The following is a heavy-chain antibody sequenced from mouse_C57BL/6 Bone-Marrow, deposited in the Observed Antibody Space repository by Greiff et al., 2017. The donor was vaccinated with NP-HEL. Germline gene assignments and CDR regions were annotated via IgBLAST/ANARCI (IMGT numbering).Heavy chain of an antibody. Sequence: QVQLQQPGAELVKPGASVKLSCKASGYTFTSYWMHWVKQRPGRGLEWIGRIDPNSGGTKYNEKFKSKATLTVDKPSSTAYMQLSRLTSEDSAFDYGARGDYEEAWFAYWGQGTLVTVSA. CDR2: IDPNSGGT. V-gene: IGHV1-72*01. D-gene: IGHD1-1*01. CDR3: ARGDYEEAWFAY. J-gene: IGHJ3*01. CDR1: GYTFTSYW.